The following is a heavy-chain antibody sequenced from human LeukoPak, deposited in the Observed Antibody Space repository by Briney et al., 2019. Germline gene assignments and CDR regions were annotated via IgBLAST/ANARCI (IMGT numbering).Heavy chain of an antibody. CDR1: GFTFSSYG. V-gene: IGHV3-30*02. Sequence: PGGSLRLSCAASGFTFSSYGMHWVRQAPGKGLEWVAVIWYDGSNKYYADSVKGRFTISRDNSKNTLYLQMNSLRAEDTAVYYCAKDIAAAGTRWFDPWGQGTLVTVSS. J-gene: IGHJ5*02. CDR3: AKDIAAAGTRWFDP. D-gene: IGHD6-13*01. CDR2: IWYDGSNK.